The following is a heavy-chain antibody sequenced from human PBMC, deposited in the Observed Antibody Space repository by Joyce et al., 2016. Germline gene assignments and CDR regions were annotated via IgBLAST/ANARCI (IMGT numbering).Heavy chain of an antibody. CDR3: ARGPRSNWGLVWFDP. CDR1: GGSFSGYY. J-gene: IGHJ5*02. D-gene: IGHD7-27*01. CDR2: INHSGST. V-gene: IGHV4-34*01. Sequence: QVQLQQWGAGLLKPSETLSLTCAVYGGSFSGYYWSWIRQPPGKGLEWIGEINHSGSTNHNPSLKSRVTISVDTSKNQFSLKLSSVTAADTAVYYCARGPRSNWGLVWFDPWGQGTLVTVSS.